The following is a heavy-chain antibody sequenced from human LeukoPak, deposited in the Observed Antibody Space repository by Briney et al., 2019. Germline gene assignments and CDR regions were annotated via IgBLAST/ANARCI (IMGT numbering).Heavy chain of an antibody. Sequence: GASAKVSCKASGYTFNSYYMHWVRQAPGQGLEWMGWINPNSGGTNYAQKFQGRVTMTRDTSISTAYMELSRLRSDDTAVYYCARAKRSLWGTTGTKQGEHWFDPWGQGTLVTVSS. CDR3: ARAKRSLWGTTGTKQGEHWFDP. V-gene: IGHV1-2*02. CDR1: GYTFNSYY. J-gene: IGHJ5*02. CDR2: INPNSGGT. D-gene: IGHD1-1*01.